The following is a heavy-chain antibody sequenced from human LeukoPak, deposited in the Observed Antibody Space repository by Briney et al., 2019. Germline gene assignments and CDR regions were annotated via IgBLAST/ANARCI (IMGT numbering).Heavy chain of an antibody. Sequence: SVKVSCKASGGTFSSYAISWVRQAPGQGLEWMGGIIPIFGTANYAQKFQGRVTITADESTSTAYMELSSLRSEDTAVYYCARGPTRDYCDSSGPFDYWGQGTLVTVSS. J-gene: IGHJ4*02. CDR3: ARGPTRDYCDSSGPFDY. CDR1: GGTFSSYA. D-gene: IGHD3-22*01. CDR2: IIPIFGTA. V-gene: IGHV1-69*13.